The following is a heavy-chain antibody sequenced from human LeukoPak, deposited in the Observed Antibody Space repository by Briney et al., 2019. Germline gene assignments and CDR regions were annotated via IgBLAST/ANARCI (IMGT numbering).Heavy chain of an antibody. CDR3: ARGRGYSYGFWSDP. D-gene: IGHD5-18*01. V-gene: IGHV4-34*01. Sequence: SPCLSPACAVYAASFSGYYWSCTRQPPGKGLGWLGEINHSGSTTNNPSLKSRVTISVDPSKHQFSLKLSSVTAADTAVYHCARGRGYSYGFWSDPWGQGTLVTVS. CDR2: INHSGST. J-gene: IGHJ5*02. CDR1: AASFSGYY.